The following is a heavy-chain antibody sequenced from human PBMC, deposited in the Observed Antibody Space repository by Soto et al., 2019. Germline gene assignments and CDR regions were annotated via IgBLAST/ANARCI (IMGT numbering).Heavy chain of an antibody. CDR3: ASGYYDRIGFYFDS. V-gene: IGHV3-21*01. J-gene: IGHJ4*02. D-gene: IGHD3-22*01. Sequence: ASEKKLAWVSAISSSTSFIHYADSVKCRFTISRDNAKNSLYLQMNRLRAEETAMHYCASGYYDRIGFYFDSWGQGPLVIVSS. CDR2: ISSSTSFI.